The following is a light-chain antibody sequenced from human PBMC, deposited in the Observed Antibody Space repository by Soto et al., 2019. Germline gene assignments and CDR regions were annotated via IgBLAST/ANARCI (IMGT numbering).Light chain of an antibody. CDR2: TNN. Sequence: QSVLTQPPSASGTPGQRVTISCSGSTSNIGVNTVDWYQQLPGTAPKRLIYTNNQRPSGVPDRFSGSKSGASASLAISGLQSEDEADYYCAAWDDSLNGQVFGTGTRSPS. J-gene: IGLJ1*01. V-gene: IGLV1-44*01. CDR3: AAWDDSLNGQV. CDR1: TSNIGVNT.